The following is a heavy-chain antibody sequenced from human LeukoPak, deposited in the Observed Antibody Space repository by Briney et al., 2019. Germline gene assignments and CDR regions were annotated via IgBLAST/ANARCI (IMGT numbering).Heavy chain of an antibody. D-gene: IGHD6-13*01. Sequence: SETLSLTCTVSGGSVSSSSYYWGWIRQPPGKGPEWIGSIYYSGSTYYNPSLKSRVTISVDTSKNQFSLKLSTVTAADTAVYYCARRGAGAAAGTFIYWGQGTLVTVSS. V-gene: IGHV4-39*01. CDR3: ARRGAGAAAGTFIY. CDR1: GGSVSSSSYY. CDR2: IYYSGST. J-gene: IGHJ4*02.